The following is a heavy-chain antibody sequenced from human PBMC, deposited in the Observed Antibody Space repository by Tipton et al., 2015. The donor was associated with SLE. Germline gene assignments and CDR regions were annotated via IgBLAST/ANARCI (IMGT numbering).Heavy chain of an antibody. CDR1: GGSISSGSYY. Sequence: TLSLTCTVSGGSISSGSYYWSWIRQPAGKGLEWIGEINHSGSTNYNPSLKSRVTISVDTSKNQFSLKLSSVTAADTAVYYCARVGFGGAGLDYWGQGTLVTVSS. J-gene: IGHJ4*02. D-gene: IGHD3-16*01. CDR3: ARVGFGGAGLDY. CDR2: INHSGST. V-gene: IGHV4-61*10.